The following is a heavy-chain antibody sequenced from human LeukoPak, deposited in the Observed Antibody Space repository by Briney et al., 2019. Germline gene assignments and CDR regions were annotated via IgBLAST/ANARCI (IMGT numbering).Heavy chain of an antibody. CDR1: GGSISSSSYY. Sequence: SENLSFTCTVSGGSISSSSYYWGWIRQPPGKGLEWIGSMYFSGSTYYNPSRNSRVTISVDTSNNQFLLKLNSVTAADTAVYSCARLFRGGKYYFDSWGQGTLVTVSS. V-gene: IGHV4-39*01. CDR3: ARLFRGGKYYFDS. D-gene: IGHD3-10*01. CDR2: MYFSGST. J-gene: IGHJ4*02.